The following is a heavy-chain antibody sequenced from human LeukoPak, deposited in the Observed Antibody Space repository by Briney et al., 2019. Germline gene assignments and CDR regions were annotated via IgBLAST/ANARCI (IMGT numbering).Heavy chain of an antibody. J-gene: IGHJ4*02. V-gene: IGHV4-4*07. D-gene: IGHD6-13*01. CDR3: ASAAGAAGGQYFYY. CDR1: GGSFSGYY. CDR2: IYSNGDT. Sequence: SETLSLTCTVSGGSFSGYYWSWVRQPAGQGLEWIGRIYSNGDTRYNPSLKSRVTMSVDTSKNHLSLKLGPVTAAHTAVYYCASAAGAAGGQYFYYWGQGTLVTVSS.